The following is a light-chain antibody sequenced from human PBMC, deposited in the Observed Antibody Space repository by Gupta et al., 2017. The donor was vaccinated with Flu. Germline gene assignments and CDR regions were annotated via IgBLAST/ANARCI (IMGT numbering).Light chain of an antibody. CDR3: CSYAGSFSVI. CDR2: DVS. V-gene: IGLV2-11*01. J-gene: IGLJ2*01. Sequence: QSDLTQPRSMSGSPGQSVTISCTGTSSDVGAYNFVSWYQQHPGKAPKLLIYDVSEWPSGVPDRFSGSKSGNTASLTISGLQAEDEADYFCCSYAGSFSVIFGGGTKLTVL. CDR1: SSDVGAYNF.